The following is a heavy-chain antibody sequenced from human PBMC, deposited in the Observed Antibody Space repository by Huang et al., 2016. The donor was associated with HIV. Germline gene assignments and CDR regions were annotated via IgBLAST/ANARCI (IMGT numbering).Heavy chain of an antibody. CDR2: SSSSSSTI. V-gene: IGHV3-48*01. CDR1: FTFSSYS. D-gene: IGHD6-13*01. CDR3: ARGDSSSWYQMYYYYYMDV. Sequence: EVQLVESGGGLVQPGFTFSSYSMNWVRQAPGQGLEWVSYSSSSSSTIYYADSVKGRFTNSRDNGKTSLYLQMNSLRAEDTAVYYCARGDSSSWYQMYYYYYMDVWGKGTTVTVSS. J-gene: IGHJ6*03.